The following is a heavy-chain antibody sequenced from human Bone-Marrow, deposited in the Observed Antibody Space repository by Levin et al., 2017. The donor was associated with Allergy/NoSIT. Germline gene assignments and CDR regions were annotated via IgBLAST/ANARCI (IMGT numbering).Heavy chain of an antibody. CDR1: GSSINSGSNY. CDR3: ARDLDYYYYMDV. CDR2: IDYSGST. V-gene: IGHV4-61*01. J-gene: IGHJ6*03. Sequence: PGGSLRLSCTVYGSSINSGSNYWSWIRQSPGKGLEWIGYIDYSGSTIYNPSLRSRVTISADTSKNQFSLTLTSVTAADTAVYYCARDLDYYYYMDVWGKGTTVTVSS.